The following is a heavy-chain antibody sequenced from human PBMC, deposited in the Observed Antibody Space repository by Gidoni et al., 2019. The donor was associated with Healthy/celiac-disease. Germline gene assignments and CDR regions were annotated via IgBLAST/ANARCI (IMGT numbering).Heavy chain of an antibody. J-gene: IGHJ5*02. CDR2: ISYDGSNK. CDR3: AKALRYSSGLDP. V-gene: IGHV3-30*18. D-gene: IGHD6-19*01. CDR1: GFTFSSYG. Sequence: QVQLVESGGGVVQPGGSLRLSCAASGFTFSSYGMHWVREAPGKGLEWVAVISYDGSNKYYADSVKGRFTISRDNSKNTLYLQMNSLRAEDTAVYYCAKALRYSSGLDPWGQGTLVTVSS.